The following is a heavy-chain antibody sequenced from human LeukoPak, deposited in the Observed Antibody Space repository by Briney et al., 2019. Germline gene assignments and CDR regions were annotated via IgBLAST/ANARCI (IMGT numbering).Heavy chain of an antibody. Sequence: GGSLRLSCAASGFTFNSYGMSWVRQAPGKGLEWVANIKLDGSEKYYVDSVRGRFTISRDNAKNSLYLQMNRLRAEDTAVYYCARAFSGTYVVDAFDIWGQGTMVTVSS. J-gene: IGHJ3*02. CDR3: ARAFSGTYVVDAFDI. V-gene: IGHV3-7*01. CDR2: IKLDGSEK. D-gene: IGHD1-26*01. CDR1: GFTFNSYG.